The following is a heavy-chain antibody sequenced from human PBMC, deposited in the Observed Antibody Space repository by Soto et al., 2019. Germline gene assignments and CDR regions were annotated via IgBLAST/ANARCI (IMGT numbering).Heavy chain of an antibody. CDR3: ARGLITGRHYSGGWYYFDF. Sequence: PLETLGLTFTFLCGSIRTYYLSVMLQPPPKGLEWIGYIYYTGGGTNYNPSIKSRVAISVHTSNSQFSLELSSVTAADTAVYYCARGLITGRHYSGGWYYFDFWGQGTQVT. J-gene: IGHJ4*02. CDR2: IYYTGGGT. D-gene: IGHD6-19*01. CDR1: CGSIRTYY. V-gene: IGHV4-59*12.